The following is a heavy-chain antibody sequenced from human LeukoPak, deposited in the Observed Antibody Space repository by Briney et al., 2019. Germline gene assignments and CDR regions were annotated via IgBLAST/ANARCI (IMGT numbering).Heavy chain of an antibody. CDR3: ARDRGSPDCSSTSCPEDVVY. D-gene: IGHD2-2*01. CDR2: IWYDGSNK. Sequence: GRSLRFSCAASGFTFSSYGMHWVRQAPGKGLEWVAVIWYDGSNKYYADSVKGRFTISRDNSKNTLYLQMNSLRAEDTAVYYCARDRGSPDCSSTSCPEDVVYWGQGTLVTVSS. CDR1: GFTFSSYG. J-gene: IGHJ4*02. V-gene: IGHV3-33*01.